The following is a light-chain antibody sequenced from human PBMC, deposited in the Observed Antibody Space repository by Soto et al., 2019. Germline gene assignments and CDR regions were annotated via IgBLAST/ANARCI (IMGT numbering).Light chain of an antibody. V-gene: IGLV2-8*01. CDR3: SSYTGGNPSYV. CDR2: EVT. Sequence: QSALTQPPSASGSPGQSVTISCTGTSSDVGGYGYVSWYQQHPGKAPKLMIYEVTIRPSGVSDRFSGSKSGNTASLTVSGLHAEDEADYYCSSYTGGNPSYVFGTGTKVTVL. CDR1: SSDVGGYGY. J-gene: IGLJ1*01.